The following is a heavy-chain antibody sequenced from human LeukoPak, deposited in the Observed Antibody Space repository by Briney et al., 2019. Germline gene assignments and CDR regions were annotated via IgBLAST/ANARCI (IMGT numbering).Heavy chain of an antibody. V-gene: IGHV1-18*04. CDR2: ISVYSGTT. D-gene: IGHD6-19*01. Sequence: GASVKVSCKASGYTFTGYYMHWVRQAPGQGLEWMGWISVYSGTTNYAQNLQGRVTMTTDTSTSTAYMELRSLRSDDTAVFYCARDKALAGEFDHWGQGTLVTVSS. CDR3: ARDKALAGEFDH. J-gene: IGHJ4*02. CDR1: GYTFTGYY.